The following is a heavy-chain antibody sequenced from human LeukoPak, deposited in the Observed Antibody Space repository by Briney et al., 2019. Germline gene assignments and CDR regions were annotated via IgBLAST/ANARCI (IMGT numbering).Heavy chain of an antibody. J-gene: IGHJ6*02. Sequence: PGGSLRLSCAASGFTFSSYVMHWVRQAPGKGLEWVAVIWYDGSNKYYADSVKGRFTISRDNSKNTLYLQMNSLRAEDTAVYYCARDSEPSDFWSGYFPRPYYYYGMDVWGQGTTVTVSS. CDR1: GFTFSSYV. CDR2: IWYDGSNK. D-gene: IGHD3-3*01. CDR3: ARDSEPSDFWSGYFPRPYYYYGMDV. V-gene: IGHV3-33*01.